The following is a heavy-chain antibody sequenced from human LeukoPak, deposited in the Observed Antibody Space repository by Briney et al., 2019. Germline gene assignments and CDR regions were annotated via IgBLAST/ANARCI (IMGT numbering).Heavy chain of an antibody. CDR3: ARSRIAAAAAFDF. Sequence: SETLSLTCTVSGGSISSHYWSWIRQPAGKGLEWIGRIYTSGNTNYNPSLKSRVTMSVDTSKNQFSLKLNSVTAADTAVYYCARSRIAAAAAFDFWGQGTLVTVSS. J-gene: IGHJ4*02. CDR1: GGSISSHY. CDR2: IYTSGNT. D-gene: IGHD6-13*01. V-gene: IGHV4-4*07.